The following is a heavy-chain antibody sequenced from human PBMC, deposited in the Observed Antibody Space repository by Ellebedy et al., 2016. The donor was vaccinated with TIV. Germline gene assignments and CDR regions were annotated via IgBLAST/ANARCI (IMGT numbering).Heavy chain of an antibody. D-gene: IGHD1-1*01. CDR1: GGSIRSYF. CDR2: FHTSGTT. Sequence: MPSETLSLTCSVSGGSIRSYFWNWIRQPAGKGLEWIGRFHTSGTTSGTTNYNPSLKSRVAMSVDTSKNQISLKLSSVTAADTAVYYCASSPPGDLSWYFALWGRGTLVTVSS. V-gene: IGHV4-4*07. CDR3: ASSPPGDLSWYFAL. J-gene: IGHJ2*01.